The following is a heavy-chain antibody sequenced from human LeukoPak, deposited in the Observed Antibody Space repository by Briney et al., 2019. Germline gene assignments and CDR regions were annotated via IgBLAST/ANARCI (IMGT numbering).Heavy chain of an antibody. J-gene: IGHJ4*02. Sequence: SETLSLTCTVSGGSISSSSYYWGWIRQPPGKGLEWIGSIYYSGSTYYNPSLKSRVTISVDTSKNQFSLKLSSVTAADTAVYYCARAPYYYDSSGYYGVDYWGQGTLVTVSS. CDR2: IYYSGST. D-gene: IGHD3-22*01. CDR1: GGSISSSSYY. V-gene: IGHV4-39*01. CDR3: ARAPYYYDSSGYYGVDY.